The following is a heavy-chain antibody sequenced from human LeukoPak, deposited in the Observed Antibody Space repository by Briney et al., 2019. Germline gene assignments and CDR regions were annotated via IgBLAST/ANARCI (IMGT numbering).Heavy chain of an antibody. CDR2: ISGSGGST. Sequence: GGSLRLSCAASGFTFSSYAMSLVRQAPGKGLEWVSAISGSGGSTYYADSVKGRFTISRDNSKNTLYLQMNSLRAEDTAVYYCAKTHTAGYYDFWSGYYPFDYWGQGTLVTVSS. V-gene: IGHV3-23*01. CDR3: AKTHTAGYYDFWSGYYPFDY. D-gene: IGHD3-3*01. CDR1: GFTFSSYA. J-gene: IGHJ4*02.